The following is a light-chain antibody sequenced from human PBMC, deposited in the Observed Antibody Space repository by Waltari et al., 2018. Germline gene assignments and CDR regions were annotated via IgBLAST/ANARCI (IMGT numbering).Light chain of an antibody. J-gene: IGKJ1*01. V-gene: IGKV1-9*01. CDR2: AAS. CDR1: QGISNY. Sequence: IQLTQSPSSLSAPVADSVPITCRASQGISNYLAWYQQKPGKAPKLLIYAASTLQSGVPSRFSGSGSGTDFTLSISSLQPEDFATYYCQQLNSYQWTFGQGTKVEIK. CDR3: QQLNSYQWT.